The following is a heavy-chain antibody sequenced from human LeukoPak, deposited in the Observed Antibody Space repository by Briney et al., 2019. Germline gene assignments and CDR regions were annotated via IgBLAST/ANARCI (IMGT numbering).Heavy chain of an antibody. CDR2: ISYDGSDK. Sequence: GGSLRLSCAASGFAFSSYDMHWVRQAPGKGLEWVAVISYDGSDKYYVDSVKGRFTISRDNSKNTLYLQMNSLKAEDAAVYYCARGWEYSSGWYYFDYWGQGTLVTVSS. CDR3: ARGWEYSSGWYYFDY. D-gene: IGHD6-19*01. J-gene: IGHJ4*02. V-gene: IGHV3-30*03. CDR1: GFAFSSYD.